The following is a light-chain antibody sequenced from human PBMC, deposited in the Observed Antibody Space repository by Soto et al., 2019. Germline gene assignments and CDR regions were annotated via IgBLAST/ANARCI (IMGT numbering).Light chain of an antibody. Sequence: TQSPGTLSLSPGERAILSYRASQSLSTNLNWFQQKPGKAPKLLIYAASSLQSGVPSRFSGSGSGTDFTLPISSLQPEDFATYYCQQSYSTRTFGQGIKV. CDR3: QQSYSTRT. V-gene: IGKV1-39*01. CDR2: AAS. CDR1: QSLSTN. J-gene: IGKJ1*01.